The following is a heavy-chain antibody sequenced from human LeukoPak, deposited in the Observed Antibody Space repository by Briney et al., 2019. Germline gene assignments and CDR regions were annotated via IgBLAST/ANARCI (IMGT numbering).Heavy chain of an antibody. J-gene: IGHJ4*02. CDR2: IYYSGST. D-gene: IGHD3-10*02. Sequence: SEALSLTCTVSGGSISSYSWSWIRQPPGNGLEWIGYIYYSGSTNYNPSLKSRVTISVDTSKNQFSLKLSSVTAADTAVYYCARSDTYYVKPFDYWGQGTLVTVSS. V-gene: IGHV4-59*01. CDR1: GGSISSYS. CDR3: ARSDTYYVKPFDY.